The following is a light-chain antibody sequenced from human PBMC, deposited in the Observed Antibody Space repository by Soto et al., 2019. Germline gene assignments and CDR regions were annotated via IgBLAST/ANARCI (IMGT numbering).Light chain of an antibody. CDR3: QQYNSYPRT. CDR1: QSISGW. CDR2: DVS. Sequence: DIQMTQSPSTLSASVGDRVTITCRASQSISGWLAWYQQKPGKAPKLLIYDVSSLESGVPSRFSGSESGTEFTITISSLQPNDFGPYYCQQYNSYPRTFGQGTKVEIK. J-gene: IGKJ1*01. V-gene: IGKV1-5*01.